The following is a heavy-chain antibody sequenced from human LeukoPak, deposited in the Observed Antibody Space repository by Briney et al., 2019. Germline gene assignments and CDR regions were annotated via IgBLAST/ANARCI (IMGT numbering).Heavy chain of an antibody. Sequence: GASVKVSCKASGYTFTSYGISWVRQAPGQGLEWMGGIIPIFGTANYAQKFQGRVTITADESTSTAYMELSSLRSEDTAVYYCANGYYDSSGYLPYYYYGMDVWGQGTTVTVSS. J-gene: IGHJ6*02. D-gene: IGHD3-22*01. CDR2: IIPIFGTA. CDR3: ANGYYDSSGYLPYYYYGMDV. CDR1: GYTFTSYG. V-gene: IGHV1-69*13.